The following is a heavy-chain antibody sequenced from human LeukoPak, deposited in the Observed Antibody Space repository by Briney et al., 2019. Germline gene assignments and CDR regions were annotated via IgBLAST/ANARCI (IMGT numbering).Heavy chain of an antibody. D-gene: IGHD5-12*01. J-gene: IGHJ4*02. CDR1: GGTFSSYA. CDR2: ITPIFGTA. CDR3: ARDQAKGEWLRNFDY. Sequence: GASVKVSCKASGGTFSSYAISWVRQAPGQGLEWMGGITPIFGTANYAQKFQGRVTITADKSTSTAYMELSSLRSEDAAVYYCARDQAKGEWLRNFDYWGQGTLVTVSS. V-gene: IGHV1-69*06.